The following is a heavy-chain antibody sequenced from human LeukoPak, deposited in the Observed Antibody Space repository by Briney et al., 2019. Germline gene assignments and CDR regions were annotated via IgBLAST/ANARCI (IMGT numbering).Heavy chain of an antibody. CDR1: GYTLTELS. CDR3: ATDIAVAGTFDY. D-gene: IGHD6-19*01. CDR2: FDPEDGET. J-gene: IGHJ4*02. V-gene: IGHV1-24*01. Sequence: ASVKVSCKVSGYTLTELSMHWVRQAPGKGLEWMGGFDPEDGETIYAQKFQGRVTMTEDTSTDTAYMELSSLRSEDTAVYYCATDIAVAGTFDYWGQGILVTVSS.